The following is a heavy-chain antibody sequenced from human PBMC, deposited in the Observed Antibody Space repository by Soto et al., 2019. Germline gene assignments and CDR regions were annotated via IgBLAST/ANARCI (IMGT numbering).Heavy chain of an antibody. CDR2: ISHDGRKI. V-gene: IGHV3-30*18. D-gene: IGHD2-15*01. CDR1: GFTFSQYG. Sequence: QVQLVESGGGVVQPGRSLRLSCEVSGFTFSQYGMHWVRQAPGKGLEWVAVISHDGRKICYGDSVKGRFTMSRDNSKNTLYLQMNSLRVEDTAVYYCAKQWGDRDVISLGYDHWGQGTLVTVSS. J-gene: IGHJ4*02. CDR3: AKQWGDRDVISLGYDH.